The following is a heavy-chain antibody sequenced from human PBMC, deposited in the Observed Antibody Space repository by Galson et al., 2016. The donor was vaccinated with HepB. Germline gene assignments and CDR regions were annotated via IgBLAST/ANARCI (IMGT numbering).Heavy chain of an antibody. J-gene: IGHJ4*02. D-gene: IGHD3-10*01. CDR1: GGSISSYY. V-gene: IGHV4-59*01. CDR2: IYYSGST. Sequence: SETLSLTCTVSGGSISSYYWSWIRQPPRKGLEWIGYIYYSGSTKYNPSLKSRVTITVDTSKNQFSLNLTSVAAADTAVYYCARGLGGGELGYWGQGTLVTVSS. CDR3: ARGLGGGELGY.